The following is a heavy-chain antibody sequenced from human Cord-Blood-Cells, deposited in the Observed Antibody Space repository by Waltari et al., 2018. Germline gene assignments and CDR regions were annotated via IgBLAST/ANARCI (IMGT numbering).Heavy chain of an antibody. V-gene: IGHV4-34*01. J-gene: IGHJ6*03. CDR1: GGSFSGYY. CDR3: ARGRVTYYDFWSGGYYYYYYMDV. CDR2: INHRGST. D-gene: IGHD3-3*01. Sequence: QVQLQQWGAGLLKPSETLSLTCAVYGGSFSGYYWSWIRQPPGKGLEWIGEINHRGSTNYNPSLKSRVTISVDTSKNQFSLKLSSVTAADTAVYYCARGRVTYYDFWSGGYYYYYYMDVWGKGTTVTVSS.